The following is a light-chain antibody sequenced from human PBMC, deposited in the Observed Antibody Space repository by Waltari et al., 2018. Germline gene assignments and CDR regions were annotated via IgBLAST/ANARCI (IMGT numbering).Light chain of an antibody. CDR3: QVWDSSSDHVV. V-gene: IGLV3-21*03. CDR2: DDS. Sequence: SYVLTQPPSVSVAPGKTARITCGGNNIGRKSVPWYQQKPGQAPVLVVYDDSDPPSGIPERFSGSNSGNTATLTISRVEAGDEADYYCQVWDSSSDHVVFGGGTKLTVL. J-gene: IGLJ2*01. CDR1: NIGRKS.